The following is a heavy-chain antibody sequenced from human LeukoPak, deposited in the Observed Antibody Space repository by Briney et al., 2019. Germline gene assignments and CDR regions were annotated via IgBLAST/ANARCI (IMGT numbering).Heavy chain of an antibody. CDR2: IGTAGDT. J-gene: IGHJ4*02. CDR3: VRVAKERVGGVYYFDY. D-gene: IGHD1-1*01. V-gene: IGHV3-13*01. Sequence: PGGSLRLSCAASGFTFSDYDMHWVRQATGKGLEWVSAIGTAGDTYYTGSVKGRFTISRKNAKNSLYLQMNSRRAGDTAVYYCVRVAKERVGGVYYFDYWGQGTPVTVSS. CDR1: GFTFSDYD.